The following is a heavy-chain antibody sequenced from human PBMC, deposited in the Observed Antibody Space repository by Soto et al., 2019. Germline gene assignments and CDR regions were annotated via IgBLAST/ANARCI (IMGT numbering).Heavy chain of an antibody. J-gene: IGHJ6*02. CDR2: ISAYNGNT. CDR1: GYTFTSYG. CDR3: AGVLLAAPYYYYYGMDV. Sequence: QVQLVQSGAEVKKPGASVKVSCKASGYTFTSYGISWVRQAPGQGLEWMGWISAYNGNTNYAQKLQGRVTMTTDTSPSTAYMERRSMRSDDTAVYYCAGVLLAAPYYYYYGMDVCFQGTTVTVSS. V-gene: IGHV1-18*01. D-gene: IGHD6-6*01.